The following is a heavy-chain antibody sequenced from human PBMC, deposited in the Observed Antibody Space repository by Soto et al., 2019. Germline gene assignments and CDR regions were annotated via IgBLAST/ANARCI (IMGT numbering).Heavy chain of an antibody. CDR3: AKCIGWPPEFDY. Sequence: EVQVLESGGNLVQPGGSLRLSCAGSGFSFNTSALSWVRQTPGKGLEWISSISGSEATTFYADSVKGRFTISRDSSKKTLYLQMNSLRAEDTALYYCAKCIGWPPEFDYWGQGTLVTVSS. V-gene: IGHV3-23*01. J-gene: IGHJ4*02. CDR1: GFSFNTSA. D-gene: IGHD6-19*01. CDR2: ISGSEATT.